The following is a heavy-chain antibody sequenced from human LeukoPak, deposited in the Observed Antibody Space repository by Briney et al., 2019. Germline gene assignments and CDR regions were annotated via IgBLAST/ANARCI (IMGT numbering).Heavy chain of an antibody. V-gene: IGHV4-39*02. CDR2: IYYSGNT. J-gene: IGHJ4*02. D-gene: IGHD3-22*01. CDR3: ARDVEYYDSSGYYYYFWDY. CDR1: GDSISTSNSY. Sequence: PSETLSLTCTVSGDSISTSNSYWGWIRQPPGKGLEWIGSIYYSGNTYYNASLKSRVTISVDTSKNQFSLKLTSVTAADTAVYYCARDVEYYDSSGYYYYFWDYWGQGTLVTVSS.